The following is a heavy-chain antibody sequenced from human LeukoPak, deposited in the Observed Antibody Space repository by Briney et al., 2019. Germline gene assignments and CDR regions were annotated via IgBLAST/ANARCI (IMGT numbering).Heavy chain of an antibody. CDR1: GGSFSDYY. Sequence: SETLSLTCVVYGGSFSDYYWSWIRQPPDKGLEWIGEINHSGSTNYNPSLKGRVTVSVDTSKNQFSLKMTSVTAADTAVYYCARRTSVTWFDPWGQGTLVTVSS. V-gene: IGHV4-34*01. J-gene: IGHJ5*02. CDR2: INHSGST. CDR3: ARRTSVTWFDP. D-gene: IGHD2-21*02.